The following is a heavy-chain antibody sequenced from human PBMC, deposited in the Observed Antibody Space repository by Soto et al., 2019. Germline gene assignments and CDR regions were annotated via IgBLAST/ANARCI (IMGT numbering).Heavy chain of an antibody. V-gene: IGHV3-33*01. D-gene: IGHD4-17*01. CDR2: IWYDGSNK. CDR1: GFTFSSYG. CDR3: AREGVRWTNWFDP. Sequence: GGSLSLSCAASGFTFSSYGMHWVRQAPGKGLEWVAVIWYDGSNKYYADSVKGRFTISRDNSKNTLYLQMNSLRAEDTAVYYCAREGVRWTNWFDPWGQGTLVTVSS. J-gene: IGHJ5*02.